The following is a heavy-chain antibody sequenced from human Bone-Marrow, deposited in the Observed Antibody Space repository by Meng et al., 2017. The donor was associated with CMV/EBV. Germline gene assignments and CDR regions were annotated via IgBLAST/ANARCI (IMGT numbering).Heavy chain of an antibody. Sequence: GGSLRLSCAASGFTFSSYAMHWVRQAPGKGLEWVAVISYDGSNKYYADSVKGRFTISRDNSKNTLYLQMNSLRAEDTAVYYCAKVPRGSARISYYYGMDVWGQGTTATVSS. CDR1: GFTFSSYA. CDR2: ISYDGSNK. CDR3: AKVPRGSARISYYYGMDV. V-gene: IGHV3-30*04. D-gene: IGHD3-10*01. J-gene: IGHJ6*02.